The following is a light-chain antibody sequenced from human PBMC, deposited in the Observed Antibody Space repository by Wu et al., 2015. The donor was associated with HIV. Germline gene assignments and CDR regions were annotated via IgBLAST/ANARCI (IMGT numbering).Light chain of an antibody. J-gene: IGKJ1*01. Sequence: EVVMTQSPATLSVSPGERATLSCRASQSVSANLAWYQQKLGQSPRLLFYGASTRATDVPARFSGSGSGTDFTLTISSLQPEDVATYYCQKYNSAPGTFGQGTKVEIK. V-gene: IGKV3-15*01. CDR3: QKYNSAPGT. CDR1: QSVSAN. CDR2: GAS.